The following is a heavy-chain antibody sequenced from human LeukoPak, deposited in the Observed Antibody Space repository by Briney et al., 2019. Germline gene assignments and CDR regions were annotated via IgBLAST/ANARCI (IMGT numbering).Heavy chain of an antibody. Sequence: ASVKVSCKASGYTFTGYFPHWVRRAPGQGFEWMGWINPNSGDTYYTQRFQDRVTMTRDTSISTAYMELSSLRSDDTAVYYCARAQSLTAPAGTFANSWGQGTLVTVSS. CDR2: INPNSGDT. D-gene: IGHD6-13*01. J-gene: IGHJ4*02. V-gene: IGHV1-2*02. CDR1: GYTFTGYF. CDR3: ARAQSLTAPAGTFANS.